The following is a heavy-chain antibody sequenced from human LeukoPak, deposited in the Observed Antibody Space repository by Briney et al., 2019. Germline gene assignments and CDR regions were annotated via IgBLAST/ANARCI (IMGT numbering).Heavy chain of an antibody. J-gene: IGHJ4*02. CDR2: IRYDGSNK. CDR1: GFTFSSYG. Sequence: PGGSLRLSCAASGFTFSSYGMHWVRQAPGKGLEWVAFIRYDGSNKYYADSVKGRFTISRDNAKNSLYLQMNSLRAEDTAVYYCARDLDDRGTWDFDYWGQGTLVTVSS. V-gene: IGHV3-30*02. D-gene: IGHD1-14*01. CDR3: ARDLDDRGTWDFDY.